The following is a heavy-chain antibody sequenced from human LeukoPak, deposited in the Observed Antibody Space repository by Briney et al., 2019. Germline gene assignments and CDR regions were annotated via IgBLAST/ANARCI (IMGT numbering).Heavy chain of an antibody. CDR2: ISSSSSYI. CDR3: ARKSEYDFWSGYLDY. V-gene: IGHV3-21*01. J-gene: IGHJ4*02. CDR1: GFTFSSYS. Sequence: GGSLRLSCAASGFTFSSYSMNWVRQAPGKGLEWVSSISSSSSYIYYADSVKGRFTISRDNAKNSLYLQMNSLRAEDTAVYYCARKSEYDFWSGYLDYWGQGTLVTVSS. D-gene: IGHD3-3*01.